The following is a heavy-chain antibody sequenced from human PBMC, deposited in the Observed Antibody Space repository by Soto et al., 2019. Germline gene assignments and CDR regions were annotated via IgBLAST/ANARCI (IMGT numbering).Heavy chain of an antibody. V-gene: IGHV1-18*04. CDR2: INPNNGNT. Sequence: ASVKVSCKASGYTFTSYYMHWVLQAPGQGLEWMGRINPNNGNTNYAQKLQGRVTMTTDTSTSTAYMELRSLRSDDTAVYYCARAGLELLRHWFDPWGQGTLVTVSS. J-gene: IGHJ5*02. CDR1: GYTFTSYY. CDR3: ARAGLELLRHWFDP. D-gene: IGHD1-7*01.